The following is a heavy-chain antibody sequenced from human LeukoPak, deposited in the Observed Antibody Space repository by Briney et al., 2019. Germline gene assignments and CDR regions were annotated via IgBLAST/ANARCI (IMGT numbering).Heavy chain of an antibody. J-gene: IGHJ5*02. D-gene: IGHD3-22*01. CDR2: IKSKTDGGTT. CDR1: GFTFSNAW. V-gene: IGHV3-15*01. Sequence: GGSLRLSCAASGFTFSNAWMSWVRQAPGKGLEWVGRIKSKTDGGTTDYAAPVKGRFTISRDNSKNTLYLQMNSLRAEDTAVYYCAKDPRGREIVPWGQGTLVTVSS. CDR3: AKDPRGREIVP.